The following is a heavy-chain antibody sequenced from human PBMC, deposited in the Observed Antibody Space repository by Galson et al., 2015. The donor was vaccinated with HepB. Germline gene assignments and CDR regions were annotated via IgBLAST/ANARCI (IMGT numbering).Heavy chain of an antibody. V-gene: IGHV3-30-3*01. J-gene: IGHJ4*02. D-gene: IGHD2-2*01. CDR1: GFTFGSYA. CDR3: ARDDCSSTSCSGGGYFVY. CDR2: ISYDGSNK. Sequence: SLRLSCAASGFTFGSYAMHWVRQAPGKGLEWVAVISYDGSNKYYADSVKGRFTISRDNSKNTVYLQMNSLRAEDTAVYYCARDDCSSTSCSGGGYFVYWGQGTLVTVSS.